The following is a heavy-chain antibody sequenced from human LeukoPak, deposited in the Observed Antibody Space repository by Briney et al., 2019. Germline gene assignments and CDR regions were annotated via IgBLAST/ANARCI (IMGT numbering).Heavy chain of an antibody. CDR3: ARRPSTTGTTGDNY. CDR1: GFTFTGYA. J-gene: IGHJ4*02. Sequence: GGSLRLSCAASGFTFTGYAMSWVRQAPGKGLEWVSAISGSGGSTYYADSVKGRFTISRDNSKNTLYLQMNSLSAEDTAVYYCARRPSTTGTTGDNYWGQGTLVTVSS. CDR2: ISGSGGST. D-gene: IGHD1-1*01. V-gene: IGHV3-23*01.